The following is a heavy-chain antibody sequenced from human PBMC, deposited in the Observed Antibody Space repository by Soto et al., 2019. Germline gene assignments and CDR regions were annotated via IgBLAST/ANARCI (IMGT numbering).Heavy chain of an antibody. J-gene: IGHJ5*02. Sequence: VGSLRLSCAASGFTFSDYWMHWVRQGPGKGRVWVSGINSDGRSTTYSDSVEGRFTVSRDNAKNTLYLQMNSLRAEDTAVYYCARGYYYDSSGYNWFDPWGQGTLVTVSS. CDR1: GFTFSDYW. CDR2: INSDGRST. D-gene: IGHD3-22*01. CDR3: ARGYYYDSSGYNWFDP. V-gene: IGHV3-74*01.